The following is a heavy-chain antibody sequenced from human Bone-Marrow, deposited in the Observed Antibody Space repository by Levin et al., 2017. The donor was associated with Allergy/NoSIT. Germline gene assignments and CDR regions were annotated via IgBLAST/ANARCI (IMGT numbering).Heavy chain of an antibody. Sequence: GGSLRLSCAASGFTFSSYGMHWVRQAPGKGLEWVAVIWYDGSNKYYADSVKGRFTISRDNSKNTLYLQMNSLRAEDTAVYYCARDFRFEPAAGWGQGTLVTVSS. D-gene: IGHD2-2*01. J-gene: IGHJ4*02. CDR2: IWYDGSNK. V-gene: IGHV3-33*01. CDR3: ARDFRFEPAAG. CDR1: GFTFSSYG.